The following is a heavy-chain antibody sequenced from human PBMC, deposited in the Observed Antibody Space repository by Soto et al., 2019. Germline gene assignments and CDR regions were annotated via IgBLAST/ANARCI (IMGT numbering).Heavy chain of an antibody. V-gene: IGHV4-39*01. CDR1: GGSISSSSYY. J-gene: IGHJ5*02. CDR3: ARQGPQLVEDNWFDP. D-gene: IGHD6-13*01. CDR2: IYYSGST. Sequence: SETLFLTCTVSGGSISSSSYYWGWIRQPPGKGLEWIGSIYYSGSTYYNPSLKSRVTISVDTSKNQFSLKLSSVTAADTAVYYCARQGPQLVEDNWFDPWGQGTLVTVSS.